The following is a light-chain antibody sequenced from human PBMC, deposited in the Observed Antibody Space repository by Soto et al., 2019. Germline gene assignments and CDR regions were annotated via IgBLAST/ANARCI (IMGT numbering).Light chain of an antibody. V-gene: IGLV2-14*01. Sequence: QSALTQSASVSGSPGQSITISCTGTSSDVGGYNYVSWFQQHPGKAPKLMIYDVRNRPSGISNRFSGSKSGNTASLTISGLQAEDEADYYCNSYTSSSTYVFGTGTKVTVL. CDR2: DVR. CDR1: SSDVGGYNY. CDR3: NSYTSSSTYV. J-gene: IGLJ1*01.